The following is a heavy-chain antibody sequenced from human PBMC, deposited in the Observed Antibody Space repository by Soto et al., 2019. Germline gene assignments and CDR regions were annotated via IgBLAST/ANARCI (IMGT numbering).Heavy chain of an antibody. CDR3: AKDTVGYCTNGVCIDFDY. J-gene: IGHJ4*02. CDR2: ISGSGGST. D-gene: IGHD2-8*01. V-gene: IGHV3-23*01. CDR1: GFTFSSYA. Sequence: GGSLRLSCAASGFTFSSYAMSWVRQAPGKGLEWVSAISGSGGSTYYADSVKGRFTISRDNSKNTLYLQMNSLRAEDTAVYYCAKDTVGYCTNGVCIDFDYWGQGTLVTVSS.